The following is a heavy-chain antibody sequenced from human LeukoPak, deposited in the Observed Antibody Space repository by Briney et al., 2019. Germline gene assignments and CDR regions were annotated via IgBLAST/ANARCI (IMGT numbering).Heavy chain of an antibody. Sequence: ASVKVSCKASGYTFTGYYMHWVRQVPGQGLEWMGWINPNSGGTNYAQKFQGRVTMTRDTSISTAYMELSRLRSDDTAVYYCARVDAPFGEYYFDYWGQGTLVTVSS. D-gene: IGHD3-10*01. CDR3: ARVDAPFGEYYFDY. J-gene: IGHJ4*02. CDR1: GYTFTGYY. CDR2: INPNSGGT. V-gene: IGHV1-2*02.